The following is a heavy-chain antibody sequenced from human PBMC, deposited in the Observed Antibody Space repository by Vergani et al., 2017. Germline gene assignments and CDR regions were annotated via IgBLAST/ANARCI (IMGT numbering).Heavy chain of an antibody. V-gene: IGHV4-4*03. D-gene: IGHD2-2*02. CDR3: ATIGYRRWGYYFYY. CDR1: GDSISSNNC. J-gene: IGHJ4*02. Sequence: QVQLQESGPGLVKPPGTLSLTCAVSGDSISSNNCWTWVRQPPGKGLEWIGEICHTEDTKYSPSLKSRVTVSVDESRNLFSLMLNSVTAADPAVYYCATIGYRRWGYYFYYWGQGILVTVSS. CDR2: ICHTEDT.